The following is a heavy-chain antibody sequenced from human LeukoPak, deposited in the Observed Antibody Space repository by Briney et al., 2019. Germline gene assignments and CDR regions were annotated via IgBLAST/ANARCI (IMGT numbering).Heavy chain of an antibody. CDR2: IYPGDSDT. CDR3: ASGPIAAAGHNFDY. J-gene: IGHJ4*02. V-gene: IGHV5-51*01. CDR1: GYIFTSYW. D-gene: IGHD6-13*01. Sequence: GESLKISCKGSGYIFTSYWIGGVRPLPGKGLEWMGIIYPGDSDTRYSPSFQGQVTISADKSISTAYLQWSSLKASDTAMYYCASGPIAAAGHNFDYWGQGTLVTVSS.